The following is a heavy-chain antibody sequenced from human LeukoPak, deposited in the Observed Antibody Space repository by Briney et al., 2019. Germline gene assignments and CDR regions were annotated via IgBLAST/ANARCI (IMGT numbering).Heavy chain of an antibody. V-gene: IGHV4-34*01. D-gene: IGHD4-17*01. CDR1: GGSLSGYY. CDR3: ARGRYGERAEHFQY. J-gene: IGHJ1*01. Sequence: SETRSLTCAVYGGSLSGYYWSWIRQPPGKGLEWIGEINHSGSTNYNPSLKSRVTISVDTSKNQFSLKLSSVTAADTAVYYCARGRYGERAEHFQYWGQGTLVTASS. CDR2: INHSGST.